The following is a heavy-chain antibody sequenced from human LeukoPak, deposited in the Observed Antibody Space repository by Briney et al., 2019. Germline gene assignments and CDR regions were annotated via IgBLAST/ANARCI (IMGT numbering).Heavy chain of an antibody. V-gene: IGHV3-53*01. CDR3: ARGGISVAGTMEAFDI. CDR1: GFTVSSNY. CDR2: IYSGGST. D-gene: IGHD6-19*01. J-gene: IGHJ3*02. Sequence: GGSLRLSCAASGFTVSSNYMSWVRQAPGKGLEWVSVIYSGGSTYYADSVKGRFTIYRDNSKNTLYLQMNSLRAEDTAVYYCARGGISVAGTMEAFDIWGQGTMVTVSS.